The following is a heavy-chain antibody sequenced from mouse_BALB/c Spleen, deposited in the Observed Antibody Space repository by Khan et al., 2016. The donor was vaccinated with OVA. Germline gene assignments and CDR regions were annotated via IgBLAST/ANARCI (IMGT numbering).Heavy chain of an antibody. CDR3: ARDAGRY. CDR1: GYTFPEYT. Sequence: EVQLHQSGPELVKPGASVKISCKTSGYTFPEYTVHWVKQSLGKSLDWIGVINPKNGNTAYNQKFKGKATLTVDKSSSTAYMEFRSLTSEDSAVYYCARDAGRYWGQGTSVTVAS. J-gene: IGHJ4*01. CDR2: INPKNGNT. D-gene: IGHD3-3*01. V-gene: IGHV1-18*01.